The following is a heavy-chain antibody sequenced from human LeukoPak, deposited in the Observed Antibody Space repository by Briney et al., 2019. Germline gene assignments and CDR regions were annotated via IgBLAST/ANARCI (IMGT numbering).Heavy chain of an antibody. J-gene: IGHJ6*03. CDR1: GGSISSYY. D-gene: IGHD2-2*01. V-gene: IGHV4-59*01. CDR3: ARAVPVVRYYYYYYMDV. Sequence: PSETLSLTCTVSGGSISSYYWSWIRQPPGKGLEWIGYIYYSGSTNYNPSLKSRVTISVDTSKNQFSLKLSSVTAADPAVYYCARAVPVVRYYYYYYMDVWGKGTTVTVSS. CDR2: IYYSGST.